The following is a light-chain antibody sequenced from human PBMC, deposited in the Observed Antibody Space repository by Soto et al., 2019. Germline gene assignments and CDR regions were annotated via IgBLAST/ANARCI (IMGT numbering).Light chain of an antibody. CDR2: RNN. V-gene: IGLV1-47*01. Sequence: QSVLTQPPSASGTPGQRVTISCSGSSSNLGSNYVYWYQQLPGTAPKLLIYRNNQRPSGVPDRVSGSKSGTSPSLAISGLRSEDEADYYCAAWDDSLSGHVVFGGGTKLTVL. J-gene: IGLJ2*01. CDR1: SSNLGSNY. CDR3: AAWDDSLSGHVV.